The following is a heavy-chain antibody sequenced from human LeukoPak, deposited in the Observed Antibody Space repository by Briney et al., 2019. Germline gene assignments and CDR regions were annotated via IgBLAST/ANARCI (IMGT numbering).Heavy chain of an antibody. V-gene: IGHV3-21*01. Sequence: GGSLRLSCAASGFTFSSYSMNWVRQAPGKGLEWGSSICRGSGSIYYADSLKGRVTISRDNAKNSLSLQMNSLRVEDTAVYYCARAPPYCGGDCSDWYFDLWGRGTLVTVSS. J-gene: IGHJ2*01. CDR1: GFTFSSYS. CDR3: ARAPPYCGGDCSDWYFDL. D-gene: IGHD2-21*02. CDR2: ICRGSGSI.